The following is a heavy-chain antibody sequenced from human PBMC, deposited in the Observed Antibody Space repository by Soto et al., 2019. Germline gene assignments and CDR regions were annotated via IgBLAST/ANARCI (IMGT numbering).Heavy chain of an antibody. V-gene: IGHV3-30*18. CDR1: GFTFSSYG. CDR3: AKVHGDYGYGDAFDI. D-gene: IGHD4-17*01. Sequence: GGSLRLSCAASGFTFSSYGMHWVRQAPGKGLEWVAVISYDGSNKYYADSVKGRFTISRDNSKNTLYLQMNSLRAEDTAVYYCAKVHGDYGYGDAFDIWGQGTMVTVSS. CDR2: ISYDGSNK. J-gene: IGHJ3*02.